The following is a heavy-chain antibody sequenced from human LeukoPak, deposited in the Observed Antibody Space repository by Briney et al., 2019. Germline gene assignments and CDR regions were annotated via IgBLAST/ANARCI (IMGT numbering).Heavy chain of an antibody. CDR3: AREATRWSSGILDY. CDR1: GYTFTSYA. D-gene: IGHD3-22*01. CDR2: INTNTGNP. Sequence: AASVKVSCKASGYTFTSYATNWVRQAPGQGLEWMGWINTNTGNPTYAQGFTGRFVFSLDTSVSTAYLQISSLKAEDTAVYYCAREATRWSSGILDYWGQGTLVTVSS. V-gene: IGHV7-4-1*02. J-gene: IGHJ4*02.